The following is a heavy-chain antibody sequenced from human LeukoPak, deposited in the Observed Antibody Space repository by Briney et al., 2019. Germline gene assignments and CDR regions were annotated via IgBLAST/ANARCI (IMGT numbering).Heavy chain of an antibody. CDR2: ISYDGSNK. J-gene: IGHJ5*02. D-gene: IGHD3-3*01. CDR3: ARGDRITIFGVALGWFDP. V-gene: IGHV3-30-3*01. Sequence: GGSLRLSCAASGFTFSSYAMHWVRQAPGKGLEWVAVISYDGSNKYYADSVKGRFTISRDNSKNTLYLQMNSLRAEDTAVYYCARGDRITIFGVALGWFDPWGQGTLVTVSS. CDR1: GFTFSSYA.